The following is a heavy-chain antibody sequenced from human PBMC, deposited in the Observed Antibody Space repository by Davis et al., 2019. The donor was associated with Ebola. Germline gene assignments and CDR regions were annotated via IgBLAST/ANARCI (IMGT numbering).Heavy chain of an antibody. Sequence: GESLKISCTVSGFTVSSNYITWVRQAPGKGLDWVAMIYRGGNTYYADSVKGRFTISRDNSKNTIFLQMNSLRAEDTAVYYCAREMTYYDFWSGYYRAYYYGMDVWGQGTTVTVSS. V-gene: IGHV3-66*01. CDR2: IYRGGNT. CDR3: AREMTYYDFWSGYYRAYYYGMDV. J-gene: IGHJ6*02. D-gene: IGHD3-3*01. CDR1: GFTVSSNY.